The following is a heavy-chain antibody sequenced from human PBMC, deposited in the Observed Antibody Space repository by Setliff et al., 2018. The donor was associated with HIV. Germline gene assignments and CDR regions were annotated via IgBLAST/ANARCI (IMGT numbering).Heavy chain of an antibody. CDR1: GVSIVSGGFY. CDR3: ARDLHANYHVVDI. J-gene: IGHJ3*02. Sequence: SETLSLTCSVSGVSIVSGGFYFSWIRHHPGKGLEWIGTVYYAGKTYYNPSLQSRLTMSADTSKNQLYLKINSVTAADTAVYFCARDLHANYHVVDIWGPGTMVTVSS. V-gene: IGHV4-31*03. D-gene: IGHD2-15*01. CDR2: VYYAGKT.